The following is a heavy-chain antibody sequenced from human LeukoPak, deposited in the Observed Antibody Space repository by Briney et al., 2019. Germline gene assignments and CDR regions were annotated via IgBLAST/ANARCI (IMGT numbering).Heavy chain of an antibody. V-gene: IGHV3-11*01. Sequence: GGSLRLSCAASGFTFSDYYMSWIRQAPGKGLEWVSYISSSGSTIYYVDSVKGRFTISRDNAKNPLYLQMNSLRAEDTAVYYCARYVGAKDAFDIWGQGTMVTVSS. D-gene: IGHD1-26*01. CDR3: ARYVGAKDAFDI. CDR1: GFTFSDYY. CDR2: ISSSGSTI. J-gene: IGHJ3*02.